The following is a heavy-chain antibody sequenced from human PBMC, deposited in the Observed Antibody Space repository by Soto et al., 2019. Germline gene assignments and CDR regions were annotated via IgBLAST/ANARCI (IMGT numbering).Heavy chain of an antibody. J-gene: IGHJ6*02. V-gene: IGHV5-51*01. CDR2: IYPGDSDT. Sequence: GESLKISCKCSGYTFTNYWIGWVRQMPGKGLEWMGIIYPGDSDTKYNPSFQGQVTISADKSSTTTYLQWSSLKASDTAIYYCAASIFYYGMDVWGQGTTVTVSS. CDR3: AASIFYYGMDV. CDR1: GYTFTNYW.